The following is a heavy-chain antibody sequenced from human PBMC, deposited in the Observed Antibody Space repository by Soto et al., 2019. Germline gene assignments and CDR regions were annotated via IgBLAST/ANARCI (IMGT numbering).Heavy chain of an antibody. V-gene: IGHV3-23*01. D-gene: IGHD3-10*01. CDR3: ARRNGPGKDYYYGMDV. Sequence: GGSLRLSCAASGFTFSSFAIRWVRQAPGKGLEWVSSISGSGATTYYADSVKGRFTISRDNSKNTLYLQMNSLRAEDTAVYYCARRNGPGKDYYYGMDVWGQGTTVTVSS. CDR2: ISGSGATT. CDR1: GFTFSSFA. J-gene: IGHJ6*02.